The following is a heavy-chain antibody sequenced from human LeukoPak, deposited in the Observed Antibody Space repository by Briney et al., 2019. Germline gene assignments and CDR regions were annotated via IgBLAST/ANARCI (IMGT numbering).Heavy chain of an antibody. V-gene: IGHV3-33*01. Sequence: GGSLRLSCAASGFTFSSYGMHWVRQAPGKGLEWVAVIWYDGSNKYYADSVKGRYTISRDDAKNSLYLQMNSLRAEDTAVYYCARDPGDCTSTSCSLNWFDPWGQGTLVTVSS. CDR1: GFTFSSYG. J-gene: IGHJ5*02. CDR3: ARDPGDCTSTSCSLNWFDP. CDR2: IWYDGSNK. D-gene: IGHD2-2*01.